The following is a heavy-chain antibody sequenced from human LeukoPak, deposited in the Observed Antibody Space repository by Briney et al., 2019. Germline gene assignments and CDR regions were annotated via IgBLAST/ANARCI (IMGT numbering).Heavy chain of an antibody. CDR3: ARGFTGSSNYFDP. D-gene: IGHD6-6*01. J-gene: IGHJ5*02. CDR2: ISPNSGAT. Sequence: ASVKVSCKASGYTFAAHYIHWVRQAPEQGLEWMGWISPNSGATKYAQNFQGRVTMTRDTSITTAYMELTRLRSDDTALYYCARGFTGSSNYFDPWGQGTLVTVSS. V-gene: IGHV1-2*02. CDR1: GYTFAAHY.